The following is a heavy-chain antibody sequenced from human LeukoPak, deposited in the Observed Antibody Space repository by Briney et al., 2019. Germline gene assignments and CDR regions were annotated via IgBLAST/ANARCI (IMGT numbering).Heavy chain of an antibody. CDR1: GNTFTAYY. Sequence: ASVRVSCKASGNTFTAYYVHWVRQAPGQGLEWMGWISAYNGNTNRAQKLQGRVTMTTDTSISTAYMELSRLRSDDTAVYYCARNSSSSACMDYWGQGTLVTVSS. J-gene: IGHJ4*02. CDR3: ARNSSSSACMDY. CDR2: ISAYNGNT. D-gene: IGHD6-6*01. V-gene: IGHV1-18*04.